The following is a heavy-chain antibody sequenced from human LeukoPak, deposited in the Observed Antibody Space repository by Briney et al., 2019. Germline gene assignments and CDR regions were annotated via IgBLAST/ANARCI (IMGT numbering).Heavy chain of an antibody. CDR2: INGDGSST. CDR1: GFTFSSYW. D-gene: IGHD2-15*01. Sequence: GGSLRLSCAASGFTFSSYWMHWVRQAPGKGLVWLSHINGDGSSTNYADSVKGRFTISRDNAKNTLYLQMNSLRADDTAVYYCARDLGGSSGGSCYFDYWGQGTLVTVSS. CDR3: ARDLGGSSGGSCYFDY. V-gene: IGHV3-74*01. J-gene: IGHJ4*02.